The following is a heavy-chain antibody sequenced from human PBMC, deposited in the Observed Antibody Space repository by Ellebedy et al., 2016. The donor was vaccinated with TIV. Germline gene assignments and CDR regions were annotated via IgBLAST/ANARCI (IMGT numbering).Heavy chain of an antibody. CDR3: ARDYVGDYGDYEVTLDI. CDR1: GFTFSSYS. CDR2: ISSSSSYI. V-gene: IGHV3-21*01. D-gene: IGHD4-17*01. J-gene: IGHJ3*02. Sequence: GESLKISXAASGFTFSSYSMNWVRQAPGKGLEWVSSISSSSSYIYYADSVKGRFTISRDNAKNSLYLQMNSLRAEDTAVYYCARDYVGDYGDYEVTLDIWGQGTMVTVSS.